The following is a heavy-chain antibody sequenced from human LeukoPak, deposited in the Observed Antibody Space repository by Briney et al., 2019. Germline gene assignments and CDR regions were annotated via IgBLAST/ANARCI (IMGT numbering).Heavy chain of an antibody. Sequence: GSLRLSCAASGFTFSSYWMSWVRQAPGKGLGWVANIKQDGSEKYYVDSVKGRFTISRDNAKNSLYLQMNSLRAEDTAVYYCARDIVQSWFDPWGQGTLVTVSS. CDR2: IKQDGSEK. V-gene: IGHV3-7*01. J-gene: IGHJ5*02. CDR3: ARDIVQSWFDP. D-gene: IGHD3-16*02. CDR1: GFTFSSYW.